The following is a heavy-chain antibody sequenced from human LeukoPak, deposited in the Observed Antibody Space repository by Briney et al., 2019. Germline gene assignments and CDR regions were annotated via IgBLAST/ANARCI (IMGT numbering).Heavy chain of an antibody. V-gene: IGHV1-18*01. CDR2: ISAYNGNT. J-gene: IGHJ4*02. CDR3: ARDQEGFDY. CDR1: GYTFTSYG. Sequence: ASVKVSCKASGYTFTSYGISWVRQAPGQGLEWMGWISAYNGNTNYAQKLQGRVTVTRDTSTSTVHMELSGLRSEDTAVYNCARDQEGFDYWGQGTLVTVSS.